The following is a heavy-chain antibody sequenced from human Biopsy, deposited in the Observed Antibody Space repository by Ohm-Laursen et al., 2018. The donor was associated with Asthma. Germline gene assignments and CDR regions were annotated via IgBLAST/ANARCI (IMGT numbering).Heavy chain of an antibody. Sequence: GASVKVSCKASGGTFSSYAISWVRQAPGQGLEWMGGIIPIFGTANYAQKFQGRVTITADESTSTAYMELSSLRSEDTAVYYCARDCMLGYCSGGPLGKGAFDSWGQGTLVTVSS. J-gene: IGHJ5*01. D-gene: IGHD2-15*01. V-gene: IGHV1-69*13. CDR2: IIPIFGTA. CDR1: GGTFSSYA. CDR3: ARDCMLGYCSGGPLGKGAFDS.